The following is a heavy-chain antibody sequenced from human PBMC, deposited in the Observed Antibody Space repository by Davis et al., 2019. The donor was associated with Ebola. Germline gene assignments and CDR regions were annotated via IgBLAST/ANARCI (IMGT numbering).Heavy chain of an antibody. CDR1: GFSLSNARMG. Sequence: SGPTLVKPTETLTLTCTVSGFSLSNARMGVSWIRQPPGKALEWLAHIFSNDEKSYSTSLKSRLTISKDTSKSQVVLTMTNMDPVDTATYYCARTQKDIVVVPAALLYYYYGMDVWGQGTTVTVSS. CDR3: ARTQKDIVVVPAALLYYYYGMDV. D-gene: IGHD2-2*01. CDR2: IFSNDEK. J-gene: IGHJ6*02. V-gene: IGHV2-26*01.